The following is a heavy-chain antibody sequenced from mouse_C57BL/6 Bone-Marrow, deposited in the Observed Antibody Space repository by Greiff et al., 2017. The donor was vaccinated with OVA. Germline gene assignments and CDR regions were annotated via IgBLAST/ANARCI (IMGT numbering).Heavy chain of an antibody. CDR1: GYTFTSYW. V-gene: IGHV1-55*01. Sequence: QVQLQQPGAELVKPGASVKMSCKASGYTFTSYWITWVKQRPGQGLEWIGDIYPGSGSTNYNEKFKSKATLTVDTSSSTAYMQLSSLTSEDSAVYYCARRYYGSSWYFDVWDTGTTVTVSA. CDR2: IYPGSGST. D-gene: IGHD1-1*01. J-gene: IGHJ1*03. CDR3: ARRYYGSSWYFDV.